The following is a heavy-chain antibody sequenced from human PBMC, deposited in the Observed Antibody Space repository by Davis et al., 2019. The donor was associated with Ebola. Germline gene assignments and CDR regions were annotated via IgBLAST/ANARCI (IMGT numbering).Heavy chain of an antibody. CDR2: VNPSGGST. J-gene: IGHJ3*02. CDR1: GYTFTSYY. Sequence: AASVKVSCKASGYTFTSYYIHWVRQAPGQGLEWMGIVNPSGGSTSYAQKFQGRVTMTRDTSTSTVYMELSSLRSDDTAVYFCARTSIVGTTTTASDIWGQGTMVTVSS. D-gene: IGHD1-26*01. V-gene: IGHV1-46*01. CDR3: ARTSIVGTTTTASDI.